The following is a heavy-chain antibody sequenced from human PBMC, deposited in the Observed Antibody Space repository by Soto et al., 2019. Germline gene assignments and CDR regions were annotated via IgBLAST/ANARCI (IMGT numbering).Heavy chain of an antibody. J-gene: IGHJ4*02. Sequence: QVQLVQSGGEVKKPGTSVKVSCKASGYTFSYYGITWVRQAPGQGLEWMGWISTYNGYTTYAQKFQDRVTVTTDTTRNTAYMELRSLRSDDTAEYYCARVDYGSGTSSRPHFDYGGQGTLVTVSS. CDR2: ISTYNGYT. D-gene: IGHD3-10*01. CDR3: ARVDYGSGTSSRPHFDY. CDR1: GYTFSYYG. V-gene: IGHV1-18*01.